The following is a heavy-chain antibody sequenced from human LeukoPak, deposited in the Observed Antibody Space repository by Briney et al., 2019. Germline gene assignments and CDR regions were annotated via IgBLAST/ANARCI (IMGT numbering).Heavy chain of an antibody. CDR1: GFTFSSYA. V-gene: IGHV3-9*01. D-gene: IGHD3-3*01. Sequence: GGSLRLSCAASGFTFSSYAMSWVRQAPGKGLEWVSGISWNSGSIGYADSVKGRFTISRDNAKNSLYLQMNSLRAEDTALYYCAKVAGYYHYYFDYWGQGTLVTVSS. CDR2: ISWNSGSI. CDR3: AKVAGYYHYYFDY. J-gene: IGHJ4*02.